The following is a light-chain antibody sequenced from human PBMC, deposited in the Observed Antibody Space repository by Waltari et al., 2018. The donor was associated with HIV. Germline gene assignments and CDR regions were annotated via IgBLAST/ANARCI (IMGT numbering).Light chain of an antibody. Sequence: EIVMTQSPATLSVSPGERATLSCRASQSVSSNLGWYQQKPGQAPRLLIYGASTRATGIPARFSGSGSGTEFTLTISSLQSEDFAVYYCQQYNNWPPTWTFGQGTKVEIK. V-gene: IGKV3-15*01. CDR2: GAS. CDR1: QSVSSN. CDR3: QQYNNWPPTWT. J-gene: IGKJ1*01.